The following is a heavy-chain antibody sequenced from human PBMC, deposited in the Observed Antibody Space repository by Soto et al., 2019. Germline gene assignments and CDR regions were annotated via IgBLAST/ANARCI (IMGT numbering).Heavy chain of an antibody. J-gene: IGHJ2*01. CDR2: TSANNGNT. CDR3: ARANDILTSYYSVPSLYWYFHL. D-gene: IGHD3-9*01. V-gene: IGHV1-18*01. Sequence: QVQLVQSGAEVKKPGASVKVSCKASGYTFTSYGISWVRQAPGQGLEWMGWTSANNGNTYYAQKLQGRVTMTTDESTSTAYTELRSLRSDDTAVYDCARANDILTSYYSVPSLYWYFHLWGRGTLVTVSS. CDR1: GYTFTSYG.